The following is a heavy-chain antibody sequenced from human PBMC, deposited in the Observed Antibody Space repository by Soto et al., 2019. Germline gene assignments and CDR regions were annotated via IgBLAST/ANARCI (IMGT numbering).Heavy chain of an antibody. CDR1: GFTFSNYD. CDR3: AKVSTYYYDSSAYFDY. CDR2: ISYDGSNK. D-gene: IGHD3-22*01. V-gene: IGHV3-30*18. J-gene: IGHJ4*02. Sequence: QVQLVESGGGVVQPGRSLRLSCAASGFTFSNYDMHWVRQAPGKGLEWVAVISYDGSNKYYADSVKGRFTISRDNSKNTVYLQMNSLRAEDTAVYYCAKVSTYYYDSSAYFDYWGQGTLVTVSS.